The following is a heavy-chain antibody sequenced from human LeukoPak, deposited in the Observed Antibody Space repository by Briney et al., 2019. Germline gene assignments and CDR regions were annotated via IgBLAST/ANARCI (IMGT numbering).Heavy chain of an antibody. Sequence: GESLKISCKGSGNNFISYWIAWVRQMPGKGLEWMGIMYPGDSDTRYSPSFQGQVAISADKSINTAYLQWSSLKVSDTAMYYYARPSGSGSYYVAFDIWGQGTMVTVCS. CDR2: MYPGDSDT. J-gene: IGHJ3*02. D-gene: IGHD3-10*01. CDR1: GNNFISYW. CDR3: ARPSGSGSYYVAFDI. V-gene: IGHV5-51*01.